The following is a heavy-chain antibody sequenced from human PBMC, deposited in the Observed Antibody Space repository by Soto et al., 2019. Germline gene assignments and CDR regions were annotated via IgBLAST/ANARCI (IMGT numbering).Heavy chain of an antibody. V-gene: IGHV4-38-2*01. CDR2: MYHDGNT. J-gene: IGHJ4*02. Sequence: SETLSLTCAVSGYSISSGCFWGWIRQPPGKGLEWIANMYHDGNTHYNPSLKSRVTMSVDTSKNQFSLKLNSVTAADTAVYYCSRKSRVGATKKLDYWGQGTQVTVSS. D-gene: IGHD1-26*01. CDR3: SRKSRVGATKKLDY. CDR1: GYSISSGCF.